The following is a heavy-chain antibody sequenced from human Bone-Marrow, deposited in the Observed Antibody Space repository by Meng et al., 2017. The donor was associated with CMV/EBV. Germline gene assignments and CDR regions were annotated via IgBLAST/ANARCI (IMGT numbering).Heavy chain of an antibody. D-gene: IGHD3-16*01. Sequence: SETLSLTCTVSGGSISSYYWSWIRQPPGKGLEWIGYIYYSGSTNYNPSLKSRVTISVDTSKNQFSLKLSSVTAADTAVYYCARYGLGDFDYWGQRTLVTVSS. CDR2: IYYSGST. CDR1: GGSISSYY. J-gene: IGHJ4*02. V-gene: IGHV4-59*01. CDR3: ARYGLGDFDY.